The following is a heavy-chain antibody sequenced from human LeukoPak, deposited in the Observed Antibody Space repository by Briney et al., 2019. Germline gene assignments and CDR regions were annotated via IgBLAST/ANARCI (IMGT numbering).Heavy chain of an antibody. D-gene: IGHD5-12*01. Sequence: GGSLRLSCAASGFTFSSYAMSWVRQAPGKGLEWVSAISGSGGSTYYADSVKGRFTISRDNSKNTLYLQMNSLRAEDTAVYYCARDSVDIVATTNWFDPWGQGTLVTVSS. CDR2: ISGSGGST. V-gene: IGHV3-23*01. CDR1: GFTFSSYA. J-gene: IGHJ5*02. CDR3: ARDSVDIVATTNWFDP.